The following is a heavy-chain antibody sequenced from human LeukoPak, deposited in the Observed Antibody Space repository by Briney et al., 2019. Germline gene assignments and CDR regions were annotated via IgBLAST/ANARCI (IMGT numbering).Heavy chain of an antibody. CDR2: VSYDGSNK. Sequence: GGSLRLSCAASGFTFSNYAMHWVRQAPGKGLEWVAVVSYDGSNKYYADSVKGRFTISRDNAKSSLYLQMNSLRVEDTAIYYCTRDLRTSAATDWIHRCDQGTLVTVAS. CDR1: GFTFSNYA. J-gene: IGHJ5*02. CDR3: TRDLRTSAATDWIHR. V-gene: IGHV3-30-3*01. D-gene: IGHD2-15*01.